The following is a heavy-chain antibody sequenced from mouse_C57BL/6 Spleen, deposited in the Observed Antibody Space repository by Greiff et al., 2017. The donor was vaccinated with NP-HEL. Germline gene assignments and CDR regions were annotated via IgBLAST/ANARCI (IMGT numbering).Heavy chain of an antibody. V-gene: IGHV1-76*01. Sequence: QVQLQQSGAELVRPGASVKLSCKASGYTFTDYYINWVKQRPGQGLEWIARIYPGSGNTYYNEKFKGKATLTAEKSSSTAYMQLSSLTSEDSAVYFCARTLTTVVAPYAMDYWGQGTSVTVSS. CDR1: GYTFTDYY. D-gene: IGHD1-1*01. CDR3: ARTLTTVVAPYAMDY. J-gene: IGHJ4*01. CDR2: IYPGSGNT.